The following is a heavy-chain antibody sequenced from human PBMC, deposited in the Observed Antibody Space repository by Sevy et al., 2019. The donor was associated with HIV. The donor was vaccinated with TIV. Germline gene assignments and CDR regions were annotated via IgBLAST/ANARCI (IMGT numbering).Heavy chain of an antibody. J-gene: IGHJ6*02. CDR2: IKQDGSVK. V-gene: IGHV3-7*01. D-gene: IGHD4-17*01. CDR3: ARDGLDV. CDR1: GFSLNSYW. Sequence: GGSLRLSCAASGFSLNSYWMSWVRQAPGKGLEWVANIKQDGSVKYYVDSVKGRFTISRDNARNSLYLQMNSLRAEDTAVYYCARDGLDVWGQGTTVTVSS.